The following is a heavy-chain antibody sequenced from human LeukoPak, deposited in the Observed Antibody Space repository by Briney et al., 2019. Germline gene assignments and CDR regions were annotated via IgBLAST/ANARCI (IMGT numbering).Heavy chain of an antibody. Sequence: VSVKVSCKASGYTFTSYGISWVRQAPRQGLEWMGWISAYNGNTNYAQKLQGRVTMTTDTSTSAAYMELRSLRSDDTAVYYCARPIGYCSSTSCRLYFDYWGQGTLVTVPS. J-gene: IGHJ4*02. CDR1: GYTFTSYG. D-gene: IGHD2-2*01. CDR2: ISAYNGNT. CDR3: ARPIGYCSSTSCRLYFDY. V-gene: IGHV1-18*04.